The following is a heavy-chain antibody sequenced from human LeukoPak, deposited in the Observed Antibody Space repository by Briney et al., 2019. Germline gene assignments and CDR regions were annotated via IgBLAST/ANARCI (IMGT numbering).Heavy chain of an antibody. V-gene: IGHV3-30*03. Sequence: GRSLRLSCAASGFTFSSYGMHWVRQAPGKGLEWVAAISYDGSNKYYADSVKGRFTISRDNSKNTLYLQMNSLSAEDTAVYYCARKYSGYDLGGFDYWGQGTLVTVSS. D-gene: IGHD5-12*01. J-gene: IGHJ4*02. CDR3: ARKYSGYDLGGFDY. CDR1: GFTFSSYG. CDR2: ISYDGSNK.